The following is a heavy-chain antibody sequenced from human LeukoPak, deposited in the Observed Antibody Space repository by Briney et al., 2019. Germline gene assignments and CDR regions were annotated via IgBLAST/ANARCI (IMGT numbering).Heavy chain of an antibody. J-gene: IGHJ4*02. CDR1: GYTFTGYY. D-gene: IGHD6-13*01. Sequence: GASVKVSCKASGYTFTGYYMHWVRQAPGQGLEWMGWINPNSGGTNYAQKFQGRVTMTRDTSISTAYMELSRLRSDDTAVYYCARDQQLGPNTFDYWGQGTLVTVSS. CDR3: ARDQQLGPNTFDY. V-gene: IGHV1-2*02. CDR2: INPNSGGT.